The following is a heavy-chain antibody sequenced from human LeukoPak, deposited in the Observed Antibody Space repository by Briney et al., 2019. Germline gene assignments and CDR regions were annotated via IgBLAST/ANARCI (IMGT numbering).Heavy chain of an antibody. V-gene: IGHV1-46*01. CDR2: INPSGGST. Sequence: ASVKVSCKASGYTFTSYYMHWVRQAPGQGLEWMGIINPSGGSTSYAQKFQGRVTMTRDTSTNTVYMELSSLRSEDTAVYFCARATLSDYYFNYWGQGTLVTVSS. J-gene: IGHJ4*02. CDR1: GYTFTSYY. CDR3: ARATLSDYYFNY.